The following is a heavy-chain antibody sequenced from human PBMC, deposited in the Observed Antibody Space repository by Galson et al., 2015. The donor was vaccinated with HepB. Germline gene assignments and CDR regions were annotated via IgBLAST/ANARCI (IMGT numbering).Heavy chain of an antibody. V-gene: IGHV4-59*08. D-gene: IGHD3-10*01. Sequence: SETLSLTCTVSGGSMKNYFWSWIRQSPGQGLEWIGYITDGGTPKYNPSLTSRVTISSDTSKIHFSLRLTSVTAADTAKYYCARTTPSYGRHWPYFDNWGQGILVTVSS. CDR3: ARTTPSYGRHWPYFDN. J-gene: IGHJ4*02. CDR2: ITDGGTP. CDR1: GGSMKNYF.